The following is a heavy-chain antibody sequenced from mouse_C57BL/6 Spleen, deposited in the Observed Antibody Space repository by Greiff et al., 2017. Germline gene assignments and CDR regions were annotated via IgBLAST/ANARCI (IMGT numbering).Heavy chain of an antibody. CDR2: IWGDGST. CDR3: AKTYIFYRGDAMDY. J-gene: IGHJ4*01. V-gene: IGHV2-3*01. D-gene: IGHD2-12*01. CDR1: GFSLTSYG. Sequence: VHLVESGPGLVAPSQSLSITCTVSGFSLTSYGVSWVRQPPGKGLEWLGVIWGDGSTNYHSALISRLSISKDNSKSQVFLKLNSLQTDDTATYXCAKTYIFYRGDAMDYWGQGTSVTVSS.